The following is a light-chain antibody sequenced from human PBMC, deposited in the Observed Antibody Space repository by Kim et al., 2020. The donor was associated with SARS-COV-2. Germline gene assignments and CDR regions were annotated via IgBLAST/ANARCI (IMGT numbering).Light chain of an antibody. Sequence: AIRMTQSPSSFSASTGDRVTITCRASQGISSYLAWYQQKPGKAPKLLIYAASTLQSGVPSRFSGSGSGTDFTLTISCLQSEDFATYYCQQYYSYPCPFGQGTKLEI. J-gene: IGKJ2*02. CDR1: QGISSY. CDR2: AAS. V-gene: IGKV1-8*01. CDR3: QQYYSYPCP.